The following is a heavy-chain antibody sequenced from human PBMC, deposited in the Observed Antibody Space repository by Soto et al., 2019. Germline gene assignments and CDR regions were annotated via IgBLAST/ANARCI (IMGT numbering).Heavy chain of an antibody. CDR2: ISYDGSNK. Sequence: PEGSLRLSCAASGFTFSSYGMHWVRQAPGKGLEWVAVISYDGSNKYYADSVKGRFTISRDNSKNTLYLQMNSLRAEDTAVYYCAKDVVVGATPGLGDYYYYYGMDVWGQGTTVTVSS. J-gene: IGHJ6*02. CDR1: GFTFSSYG. D-gene: IGHD1-26*01. V-gene: IGHV3-30*18. CDR3: AKDVVVGATPGLGDYYYYYGMDV.